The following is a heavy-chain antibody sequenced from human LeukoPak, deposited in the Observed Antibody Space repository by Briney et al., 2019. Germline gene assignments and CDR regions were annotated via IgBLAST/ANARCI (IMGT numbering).Heavy chain of an antibody. CDR3: AKVGYCSSTSCFDY. J-gene: IGHJ4*02. CDR2: IRYDGSNK. Sequence: PGGSLRLSCAASGFTFSSYGMHWVRQALGKGLEWVAFIRYDGSNKYYADSVKGRFTISRDNSKNTLYLQMNSLRAEDTAVYYCAKVGYCSSTSCFDYWGQGTLVTVSS. D-gene: IGHD2-2*01. V-gene: IGHV3-30*02. CDR1: GFTFSSYG.